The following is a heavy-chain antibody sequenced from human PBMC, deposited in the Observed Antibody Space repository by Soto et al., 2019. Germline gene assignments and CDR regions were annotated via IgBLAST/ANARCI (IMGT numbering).Heavy chain of an antibody. Sequence: KPSETLSLTCTVSGGSTSSDNYWSWIRQPPWKGLEWIGHIYYSGNTDYNPSLKSRLAISIDTSKNQFSLKLSSVTAADTAVYFCAREGGESSDGLYYFDSWGQGSLVTVSS. J-gene: IGHJ4*02. D-gene: IGHD3-16*01. CDR2: IYYSGNT. CDR3: AREGGESSDGLYYFDS. CDR1: GGSTSSDNY. V-gene: IGHV4-30-4*01.